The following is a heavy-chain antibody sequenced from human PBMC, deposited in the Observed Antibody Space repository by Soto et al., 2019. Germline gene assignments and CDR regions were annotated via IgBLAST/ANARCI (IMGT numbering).Heavy chain of an antibody. V-gene: IGHV4-31*03. D-gene: IGHD5-18*01. J-gene: IGHJ6*02. CDR3: ARRSGYSYGSYYYGMDV. CDR2: IYYSGST. CDR1: GGSISSGGYY. Sequence: SETLSLTSTVSGGSISSGGYYWSWIRQHPGKGLEWIGYIYYSGSTYYNPSLKSRVTISVDTSKNQFSLKLSSVTAAATAVYYCARRSGYSYGSYYYGMDVWGQGTTVTVSS.